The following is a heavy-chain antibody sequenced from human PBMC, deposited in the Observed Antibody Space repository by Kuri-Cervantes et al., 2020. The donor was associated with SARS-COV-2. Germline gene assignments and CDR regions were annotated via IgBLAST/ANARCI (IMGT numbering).Heavy chain of an antibody. D-gene: IGHD3-3*01. CDR2: IYSGGST. J-gene: IGHJ4*02. Sequence: GESLKISCAASGFTVSSNYMSWVRQAPGKGLEWVSVIYSGGSTYYADSVKGRFTISRDNSKNTLYLQMNSLRAEDTAVYYCARVPKLRFLEWLSHFDYWGQGTRVTVSS. CDR3: ARVPKLRFLEWLSHFDY. CDR1: GFTVSSNY. V-gene: IGHV3-53*01.